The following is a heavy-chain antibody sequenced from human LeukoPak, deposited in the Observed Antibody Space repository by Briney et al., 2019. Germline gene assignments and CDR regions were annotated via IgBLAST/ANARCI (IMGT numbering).Heavy chain of an antibody. Sequence: PSETLSLTCTVSGYSISSGYYWGWIRQPAGKGLEWIGRIYTSGSTNYNPSLKSRVTISVDTSKNQFSLKLSSVTAADTAVYYCARESKSGYFDYWGQGTLVTVSS. V-gene: IGHV4-61*02. CDR3: ARESKSGYFDY. D-gene: IGHD2-15*01. CDR1: GYSISSGYY. CDR2: IYTSGST. J-gene: IGHJ4*02.